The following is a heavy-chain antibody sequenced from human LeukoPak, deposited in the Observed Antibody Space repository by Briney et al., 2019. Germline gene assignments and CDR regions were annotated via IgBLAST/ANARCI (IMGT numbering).Heavy chain of an antibody. CDR2: IKQDGNEE. CDR3: ARIPRGDGYTSGAFDI. J-gene: IGHJ3*02. V-gene: IGHV3-7*01. CDR1: GFTFSSYN. Sequence: PGGSLRLSCAASGFTFSSYNMNWVRQAPGKGLEWVANIKQDGNEEYYLDSVKGRFTISRDNAKNSLYLQMNSLRAEDTAVYYCARIPRGDGYTSGAFDIWGQGTMVTVSS. D-gene: IGHD5-24*01.